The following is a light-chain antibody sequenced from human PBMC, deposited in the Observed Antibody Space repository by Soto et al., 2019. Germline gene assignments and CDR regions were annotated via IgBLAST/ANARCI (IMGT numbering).Light chain of an antibody. J-gene: IGLJ3*02. Sequence: QSVLTQPPSVSGAPGHRVTISCTGSSSNIGAGYDVHWYQQLPGTARKLLVYGNSNRPSGVPDRFSGSKSGTSASLAITGLQAEDEADYYCQSYDSSLSGSNWVFGGGTKLAVL. V-gene: IGLV1-40*01. CDR2: GNS. CDR1: SSNIGAGYD. CDR3: QSYDSSLSGSNWV.